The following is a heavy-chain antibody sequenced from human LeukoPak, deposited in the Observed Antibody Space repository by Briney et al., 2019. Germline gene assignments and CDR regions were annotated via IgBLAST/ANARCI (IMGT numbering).Heavy chain of an antibody. CDR2: INHSGST. CDR3: ARSSSWYWRKYYFDY. D-gene: IGHD6-13*01. CDR1: GGSISSTTYY. V-gene: IGHV4-39*07. Sequence: SETLSLTCTVSGGSISSTTYYWGWIRQPPGKGLEWIGEINHSGSTNYNPSLKSRVTISVDTSKNQFSLKLSSVTAADTAVYYCARSSSWYWRKYYFDYWGQGTLVTVSS. J-gene: IGHJ4*02.